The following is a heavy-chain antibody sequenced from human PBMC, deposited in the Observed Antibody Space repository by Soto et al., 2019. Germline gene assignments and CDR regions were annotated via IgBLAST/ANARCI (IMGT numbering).Heavy chain of an antibody. CDR3: ARDKITGLFDY. J-gene: IGHJ4*02. D-gene: IGHD2-8*02. CDR1: GSISGYY. V-gene: IGHV4-59*12. CDR2: IYYSGST. Sequence: PSETLSLTCTVSGSISGYYWSWTRQPPGKGLEWIGYIYYSGSTNYNPSLKSRVTISVDTSKNQFSLKLTSVTAADTAVYYCARDKITGLFDYWGQGTLVTVSS.